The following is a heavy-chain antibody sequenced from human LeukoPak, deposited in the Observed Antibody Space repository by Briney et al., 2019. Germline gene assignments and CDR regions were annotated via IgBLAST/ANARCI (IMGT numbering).Heavy chain of an antibody. D-gene: IGHD5-12*01. CDR2: IDWDDDK. CDR3: ARIWLTRSYYFDY. Sequence: ESGPTLVNPTQTLTLTCTFSGFSLSTSGVCVSWTRQPPGKALEWLARIDWDDDKYYSTSLKTRLTISKDTSKNQVVLTMTNMDPVDTATYYCARIWLTRSYYFDYWGQGTLVTVSS. J-gene: IGHJ4*02. CDR1: GFSLSTSGVC. V-gene: IGHV2-70*11.